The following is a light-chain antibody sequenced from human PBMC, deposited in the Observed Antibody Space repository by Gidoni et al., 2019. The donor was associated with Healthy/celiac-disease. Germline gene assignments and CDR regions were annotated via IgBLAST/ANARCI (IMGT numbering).Light chain of an antibody. CDR3: QQRSNWPRT. CDR2: DAS. Sequence: EIVFTHSPSTLSFSPGERATLSCMASQSVRSYLAWYQQKPGQAPRLLIYDASNRATGIPARLSGSGSGTDFTLTISSLEPEDFAVYYCQQRSNWPRTFGQGTKVEIK. J-gene: IGKJ1*01. CDR1: QSVRSY. V-gene: IGKV3-11*01.